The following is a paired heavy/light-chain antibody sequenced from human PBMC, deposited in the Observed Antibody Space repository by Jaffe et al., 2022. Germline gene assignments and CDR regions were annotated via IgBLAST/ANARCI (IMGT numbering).Light chain of an antibody. J-gene: IGKJ5*01. CDR1: PGIYGG. CDR3: QQFNIYPHT. CDR2: DAS. V-gene: IGKV1-13*02. Sequence: AIQLTQSPSSLSASVGERVTITCRASPGIYGGLAWYQQKPGKSPKLLIYDASTLESGVPSRFSGSGFGTEFTLTISNLQPEDLATYYCQQFNIYPHTFGQGTRLEIE.
Heavy chain of an antibody. V-gene: IGHV4-38-2*02. J-gene: IGHJ4*02. Sequence: QVQLQESGPGLVKPSETLSLTCTVSDFSITASYFWGWIRQPPGKGLEWIGNIYHSGTTLANPSLKSLFTLSMDTSKNQFSLRLASVTAADTAVYYCARRNGGGYFDFWGQGILVTVSS. CDR1: DFSITASYF. D-gene: IGHD3-16*01. CDR3: ARRNGGGYFDF. CDR2: IYHSGTT.